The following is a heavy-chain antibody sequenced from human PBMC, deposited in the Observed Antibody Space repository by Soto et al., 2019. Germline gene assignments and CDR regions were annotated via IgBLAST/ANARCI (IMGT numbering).Heavy chain of an antibody. Sequence: ASVKVSCKASGGTFSSYAISWVRQAPGQGLEWMGGIIPIFGTANYAQKFQGRVTITADESTSTAYMELSSLRSEDTAVYYCATHPNSVSGYCSGGSCYPEVFGYYYGMDVWGQGTTVTV. D-gene: IGHD2-15*01. V-gene: IGHV1-69*13. CDR3: ATHPNSVSGYCSGGSCYPEVFGYYYGMDV. J-gene: IGHJ6*02. CDR2: IIPIFGTA. CDR1: GGTFSSYA.